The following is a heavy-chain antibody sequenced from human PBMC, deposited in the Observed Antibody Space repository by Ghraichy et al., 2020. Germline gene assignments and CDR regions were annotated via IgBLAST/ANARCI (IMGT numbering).Heavy chain of an antibody. D-gene: IGHD3-16*01. CDR1: GFTFSSYG. V-gene: IGHV3-30*18. J-gene: IGHJ4*02. CDR2: ISYDGSNK. Sequence: GGSLRLSCAASGFTFSSYGMHWVRQAPGKGLEWVAVISYDGSNKYYADSVKGRFTISRDNSKNTLYLQMNSLRAEDTAVYYCAKEGQERTLLGWGQGTLVTVSS. CDR3: AKEGQERTLLG.